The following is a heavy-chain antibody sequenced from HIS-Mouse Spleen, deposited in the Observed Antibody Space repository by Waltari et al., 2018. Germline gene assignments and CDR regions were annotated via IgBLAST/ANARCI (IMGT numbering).Heavy chain of an antibody. J-gene: IGHJ2*01. Sequence: QVQLQESGPGLVKPSETLSLTCTVPGGSISSYYWSWIRQPAGKGLEWIGRIYTSGSTTYTPSLRSRFTMSVDTSKNQFSLKLSSVTAADTAVYYCASDWYFDLWGRGTLVTVSS. CDR1: GGSISSYY. CDR3: ASDWYFDL. CDR2: IYTSGST. V-gene: IGHV4-4*07.